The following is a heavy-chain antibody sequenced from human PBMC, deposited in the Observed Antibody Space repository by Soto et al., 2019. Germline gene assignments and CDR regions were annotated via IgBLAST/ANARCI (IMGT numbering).Heavy chain of an antibody. J-gene: IGHJ3*02. D-gene: IGHD4-17*01. Sequence: ASVKVSCKASGYTFTGYAMHWVRQAPGQRLEWMGWINAGNGNTKYSQKFQGRVTITRDTSASTVYMELSSLRSEDTAVYYCASAVITDAFDIWGQGTMVTVSS. CDR2: INAGNGNT. CDR3: ASAVITDAFDI. CDR1: GYTFTGYA. V-gene: IGHV1-3*01.